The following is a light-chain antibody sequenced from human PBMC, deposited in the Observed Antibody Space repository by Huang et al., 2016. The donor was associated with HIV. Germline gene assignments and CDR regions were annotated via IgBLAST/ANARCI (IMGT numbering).Light chain of an antibody. CDR3: QQSYSTPFYT. V-gene: IGKV1-39*01. J-gene: IGKJ2*01. Sequence: DILMTQSPSSLSASVGDRVTITCRASQSVSTYLNWYQQKPGKAPKLLIYAASSLQSWVPSRFSGSGSGTDFNLTISSLQPDDFATYYCQQSYSTPFYTFGQGTKLEIK. CDR1: QSVSTY. CDR2: AAS.